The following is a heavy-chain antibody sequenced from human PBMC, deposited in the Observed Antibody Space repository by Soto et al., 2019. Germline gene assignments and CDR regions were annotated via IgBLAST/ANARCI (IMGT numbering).Heavy chain of an antibody. J-gene: IGHJ5*02. CDR3: AHARRGYCVRSSCPNWFDP. CDR1: GFSLSTSGVG. V-gene: IGHV2-5*02. Sequence: QITLKESGPTLVKPTQTLTLTCTFSGFSLSTSGVGVGWIRQPPGKALEWLALIYWDDDKRYSPSLKSRLTITKGTHKNQVVLTMTNMDPVDTATYYCAHARRGYCVRSSCPNWFDPWGQGILVTVSS. D-gene: IGHD2-2*03. CDR2: IYWDDDK.